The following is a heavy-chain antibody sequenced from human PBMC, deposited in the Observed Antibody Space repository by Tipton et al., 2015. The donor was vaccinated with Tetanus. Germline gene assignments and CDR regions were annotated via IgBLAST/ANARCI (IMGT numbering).Heavy chain of an antibody. V-gene: IGHV4-61*05. D-gene: IGHD3-16*02. CDR2: IYYSGST. J-gene: IGHJ2*01. CDR1: GGSISSSSYY. CDR3: ARGPGRGVWGSYHKSITYWYFDL. Sequence: TLSLTCTVSGGSISSSSYYWGWIRQPPGKGLEWIGYIYYSGSTNYNPSLKSRVTISVDTPKNQFSLKLSSVTAADTAVYYCARGPGRGVWGSYHKSITYWYFDLWGRGTLVTVSS.